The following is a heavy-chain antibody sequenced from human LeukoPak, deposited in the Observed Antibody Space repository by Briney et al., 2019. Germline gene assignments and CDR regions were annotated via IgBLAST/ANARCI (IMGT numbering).Heavy chain of an antibody. Sequence: ASVKVSCKASGYTFTGYYMHWVRQAPGQGLEWMGWINPNSGGTNYAQKFQGRVTMTRDTSISTACMELSRLRSDDTAVYYCARVYDSSGYYAPFDYWGQGTLVTVSS. D-gene: IGHD3-22*01. CDR2: INPNSGGT. CDR1: GYTFTGYY. J-gene: IGHJ4*02. CDR3: ARVYDSSGYYAPFDY. V-gene: IGHV1-2*02.